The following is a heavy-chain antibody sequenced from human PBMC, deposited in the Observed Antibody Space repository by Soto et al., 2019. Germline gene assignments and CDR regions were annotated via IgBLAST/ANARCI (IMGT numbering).Heavy chain of an antibody. V-gene: IGHV4-30-4*01. D-gene: IGHD4-17*01. J-gene: IGHJ6*02. CDR1: GGSFSSGDYY. Sequence: QVQLQESGPGVVKPSQTLSLTCTVSGGSFSSGDYYWSWVRQPPGKGLEWIGYIYYTGSTFNNPSLKSRVSIARDTSTTQFSLKLSSVTAADTAVYYCARIHFGDEPSYYYYGMDVWGQGTTVTVSS. CDR2: IYYTGST. CDR3: ARIHFGDEPSYYYYGMDV.